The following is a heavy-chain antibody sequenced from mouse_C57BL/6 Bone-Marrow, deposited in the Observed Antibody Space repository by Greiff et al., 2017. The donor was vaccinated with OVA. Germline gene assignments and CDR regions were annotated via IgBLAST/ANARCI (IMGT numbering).Heavy chain of an antibody. CDR1: GYTFTSHW. CDR3: AAGGGSRGDWYFDV. V-gene: IGHV1-56*01. J-gene: IGHJ1*03. Sequence: QVQLQQSGPELVRPGASVKISCKAPGYTFTSHWMQWVRQRPGQGLEWIGEIFPGSGSTYSNEKLKGKGTLTVDTSSSTAFIELRSLTSEDSAVCFCAAGGGSRGDWYFDVWVTGTTVTVSS. D-gene: IGHD1-1*01. CDR2: IFPGSGST.